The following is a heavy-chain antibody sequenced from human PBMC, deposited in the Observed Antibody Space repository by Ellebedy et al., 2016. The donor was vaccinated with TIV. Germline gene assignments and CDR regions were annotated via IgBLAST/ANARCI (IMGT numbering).Heavy chain of an antibody. D-gene: IGHD5-12*01. Sequence: GGSLRLXCAASGFTVNGNYMSWVRQAPGKGLEWVSIINTGGGTYYADSVKGRFTISRDNSKNTVYLQMNSLRAEDTAVYYCARGRGYILGHWGQGTLVTVSS. V-gene: IGHV3-53*01. CDR1: GFTVNGNY. CDR2: INTGGGT. J-gene: IGHJ4*02. CDR3: ARGRGYILGH.